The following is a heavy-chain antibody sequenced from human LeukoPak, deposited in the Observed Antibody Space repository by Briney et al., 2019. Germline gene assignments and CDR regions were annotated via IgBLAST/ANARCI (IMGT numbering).Heavy chain of an antibody. Sequence: GGSLRLSCAASGFTFSSYAMSWVRQAPGKGLEWVSAISGSGGSTDYADSVKGRFTISRDNSKTTLYLQMNSLRAEDTAVYYCANQQFASVRAFDYWGQGTLVTVSS. CDR3: ANQQFASVRAFDY. D-gene: IGHD6-6*01. CDR2: ISGSGGST. J-gene: IGHJ4*02. V-gene: IGHV3-23*01. CDR1: GFTFSSYA.